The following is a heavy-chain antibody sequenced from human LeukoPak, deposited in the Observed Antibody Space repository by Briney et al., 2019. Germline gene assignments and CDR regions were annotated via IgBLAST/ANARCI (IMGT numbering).Heavy chain of an antibody. D-gene: IGHD2-2*02. CDR2: ISGSGGGT. V-gene: IGHV3-23*01. Sequence: GGSLRLSCAASGFTFRSYAMSWARLAPGKGLEWVSTISGSGGGTWYPDSVKGRFTISRDNSKNTLYLQMNSLRAEDTAVYYCAKEESAAIHYFDYWGQGTLVTVSS. CDR3: AKEESAAIHYFDY. CDR1: GFTFRSYA. J-gene: IGHJ4*02.